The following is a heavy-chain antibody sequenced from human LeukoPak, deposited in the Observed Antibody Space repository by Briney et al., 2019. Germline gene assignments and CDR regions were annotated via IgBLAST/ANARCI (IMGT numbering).Heavy chain of an antibody. J-gene: IGHJ4*02. CDR2: IYSGGST. D-gene: IGHD3-10*01. V-gene: IGHV3-53*04. Sequence: GGSLRLSCAASGFSVSSNYMSWVRQAPGKGLEWVSVIYSGGSTYYADSVKGRFTISGHNSKNTLYLQMNSLRAEDTAVYYCASHDYFVSGSYMYWGQGTLVTVSS. CDR1: GFSVSSNY. CDR3: ASHDYFVSGSYMY.